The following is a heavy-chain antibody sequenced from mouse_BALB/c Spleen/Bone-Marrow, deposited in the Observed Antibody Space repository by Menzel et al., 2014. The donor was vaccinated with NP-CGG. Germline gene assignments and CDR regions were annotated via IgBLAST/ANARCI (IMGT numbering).Heavy chain of an antibody. CDR2: IYPGNGDT. D-gene: IGHD1-1*01. CDR1: GYTFTSYN. V-gene: IGHV1-12*01. Sequence: VQLQQSGAELVKPGASVKMSCKASGYTFTSYNMHWVKQTPGQGLEWIGAIYPGNGDTSYNQKFKGKATLTADKSSSTAYMLLSSLTSEDSAAYYCARNYYGYYYALDYWGQGTSVTVSS. J-gene: IGHJ4*01. CDR3: ARNYYGYYYALDY.